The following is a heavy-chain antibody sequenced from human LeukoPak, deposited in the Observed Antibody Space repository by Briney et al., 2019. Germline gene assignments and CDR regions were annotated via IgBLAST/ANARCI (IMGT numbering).Heavy chain of an antibody. CDR2: ISSSSSYI. V-gene: IGHV3-21*01. J-gene: IGHJ6*02. CDR3: ARFDQLWFGEISGPNIYYYYGMDV. CDR1: GFTFSSYS. D-gene: IGHD3-10*01. Sequence: GGSLRLSCAASGFTFSSYSMNWVRQAPGKGLEWVSSISSSSSYIYYADSVKGRFTISRDNAKNSLYLQMNSLRAEDTAVYYCARFDQLWFGEISGPNIYYYYGMDVWGQGTTVTVSS.